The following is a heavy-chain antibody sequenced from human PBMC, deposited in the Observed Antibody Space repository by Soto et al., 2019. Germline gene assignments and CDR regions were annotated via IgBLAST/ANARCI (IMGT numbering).Heavy chain of an antibody. Sequence: SETLSLTCAVYGGSFSGYYWSWIRQPPGKGLEWIGEINHSGSTNYNPSLKSRVTISVDTSKNQLSLKLSSVTAADTAVYYCSRLTSRYYDFWRDYYYYMDVWGKGTTVTVAS. D-gene: IGHD3-3*01. CDR1: GGSFSGYY. V-gene: IGHV4-34*01. CDR2: INHSGST. CDR3: SRLTSRYYDFWRDYYYYMDV. J-gene: IGHJ6*03.